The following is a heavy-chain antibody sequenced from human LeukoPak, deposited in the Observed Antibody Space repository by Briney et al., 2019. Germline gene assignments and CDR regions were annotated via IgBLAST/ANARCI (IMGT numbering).Heavy chain of an antibody. J-gene: IGHJ5*02. CDR3: ARDLYDYVWGSYRYILDP. D-gene: IGHD3-16*02. CDR2: ISAYNGNT. V-gene: IGHV1-18*01. Sequence: SVKVSCKASGYTFTSYGISWVRQAPGQGLEWMGWISAYNGNTNYAQKLQGRVTTTTDTSTSTAYMELRSLRSDDTAVYYCARDLYDYVWGSYRYILDPWGQGTLVTVSS. CDR1: GYTFTSYG.